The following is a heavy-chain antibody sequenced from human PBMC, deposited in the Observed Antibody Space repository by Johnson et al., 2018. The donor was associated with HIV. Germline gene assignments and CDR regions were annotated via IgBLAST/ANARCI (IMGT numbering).Heavy chain of an antibody. V-gene: IGHV3-30*18. CDR3: AKDRYIKGASTGFDI. D-gene: IGHD1-26*01. CDR1: GFTFDDYG. J-gene: IGHJ3*02. CDR2: ISYDGSNK. Sequence: QVQLVESGGGVVRPGGSLRLSCAASGFTFDDYGMHWVRQAPGKGLEWVAVISYDGSNKYYADSVKGRFTTSRDNSKNTLYLQMNILRSEDTPVYYCAKDRYIKGASTGFDIWGQGTMVTVSS.